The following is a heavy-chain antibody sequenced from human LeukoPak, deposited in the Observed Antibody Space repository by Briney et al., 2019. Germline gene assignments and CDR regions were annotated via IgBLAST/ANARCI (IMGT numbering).Heavy chain of an antibody. D-gene: IGHD6-13*01. V-gene: IGHV4-59*01. CDR1: GGSLSGYY. CDR2: IYNDGRT. Sequence: SETLSLTCSVSGGSLSGYYWSWIRQPPGKGLEWIAYIYNDGRTNYNPSLKSRVTISVDTSKNQFSLKLSSVTAADTAVYYCAREGRGRYSSSWFVSPPGMDVWGQGTTVTVSS. J-gene: IGHJ6*02. CDR3: AREGRGRYSSSWFVSPPGMDV.